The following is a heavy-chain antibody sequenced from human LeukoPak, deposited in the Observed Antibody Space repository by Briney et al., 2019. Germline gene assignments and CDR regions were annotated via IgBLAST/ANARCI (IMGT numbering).Heavy chain of an antibody. Sequence: GGSLRLSCAASGFTFDDYWMSWVGQAPGKGLEGVATIKQEGTEKHFVDSVKGRFTISRDNARNSLYLQMNSLRAEDTAVYYCARDRYTTVSSGVGYYCYMDVWGKGTTVTVS. J-gene: IGHJ6*03. CDR3: ARDRYTTVSSGVGYYCYMDV. V-gene: IGHV3-7*01. CDR2: IKQEGTEK. D-gene: IGHD3-22*01. CDR1: GFTFDDYW.